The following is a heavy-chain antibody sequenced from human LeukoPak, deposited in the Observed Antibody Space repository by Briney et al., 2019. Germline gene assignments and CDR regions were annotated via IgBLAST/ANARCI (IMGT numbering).Heavy chain of an antibody. V-gene: IGHV4-59*01. CDR2: IYYSGST. CDR1: GGSISSYY. D-gene: IGHD3-9*01. J-gene: IGHJ6*04. Sequence: SETLSLTCTVSGGSISSYYWSWLRQPPGKGLEWIGYIYYSGSTNYNPSLKSRVTISVDTSKNQFSLKLSSVTAADTAVYYCARVPPYDILTGSDYYGMDVWGKGTTVTVSS. CDR3: ARVPPYDILTGSDYYGMDV.